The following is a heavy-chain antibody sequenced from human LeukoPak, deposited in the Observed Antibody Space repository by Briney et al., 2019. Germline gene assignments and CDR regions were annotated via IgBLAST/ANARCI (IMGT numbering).Heavy chain of an antibody. CDR3: ARGWTAYCTNGVCSSRRYYYYMDV. V-gene: IGHV1-69*05. CDR1: GGTSSSYA. D-gene: IGHD2-8*01. Sequence: SVNLSCKPSGGTSSSYAISGVRHAPEQGLGWMGGIIPIFETANYAQKFQGRVTITTDESTSTAYMELSSLRSEDTAVYYCARGWTAYCTNGVCSSRRYYYYMDVWGKGTTVTVSS. J-gene: IGHJ6*03. CDR2: IIPIFETA.